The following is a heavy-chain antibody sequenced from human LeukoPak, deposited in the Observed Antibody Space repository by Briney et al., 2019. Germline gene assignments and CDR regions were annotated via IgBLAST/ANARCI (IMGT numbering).Heavy chain of an antibody. D-gene: IGHD3-16*01. V-gene: IGHV3-33*01. CDR1: GFSFSSYG. J-gene: IGHJ4*02. Sequence: PGGSLRLSCAASGFSFSSYGMHWVRQAPGKGLEWVAVIWYDGSNKYYADSVKGRFTISRDNSKNTLYLQMNSLRAEDTAVYYCARGGGGFDFWGQGILVTVSS. CDR2: IWYDGSNK. CDR3: ARGGGGFDF.